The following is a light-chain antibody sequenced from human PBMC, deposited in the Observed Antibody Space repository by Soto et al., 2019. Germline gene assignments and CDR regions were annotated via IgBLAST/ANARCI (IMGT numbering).Light chain of an antibody. CDR2: AVS. CDR1: QIINSY. V-gene: IGKV1-39*01. CDR3: QHTYSSPYT. J-gene: IGKJ2*01. Sequence: DIQMTQSPSSLSASVGDKVTITCRASQIINSYLNWYQQRPGQAPKLLIYAVSSLQRGVPSRFSGSGDSGKDFTLTITSLQPEDFATYYCQHTYSSPYTFGQGTKLEIK.